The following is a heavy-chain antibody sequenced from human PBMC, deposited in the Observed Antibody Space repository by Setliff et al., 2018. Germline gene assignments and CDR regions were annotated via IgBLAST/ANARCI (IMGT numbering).Heavy chain of an antibody. CDR1: GFTFSSYW. D-gene: IGHD3-10*01. V-gene: IGHV3-7*01. J-gene: IGHJ5*02. Sequence: PGGSLRLSCAASGFTFSSYWMRWVRQAPGKGLEWVANIKQDGSEQYYVDSVRGRFTISRDNAKNSVYVQMNSLRAEDTAVYYCARDPFGNPVFDPWGQGTLVTVSS. CDR2: IKQDGSEQ. CDR3: ARDPFGNPVFDP.